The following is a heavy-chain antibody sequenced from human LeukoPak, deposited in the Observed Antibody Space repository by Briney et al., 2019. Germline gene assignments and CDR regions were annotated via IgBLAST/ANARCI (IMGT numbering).Heavy chain of an antibody. Sequence: GSLRFSCAASGFTFSSYSMNWVRQAPGNGLEWGSYISSSSSTIYYADSVKGRFTISRDNAKNSLYLQMNSLRAEDTAVYYCARGIQDSSSWPIDYWGQGTLVTVSS. J-gene: IGHJ4*02. V-gene: IGHV3-48*01. CDR3: ARGIQDSSSWPIDY. D-gene: IGHD6-13*01. CDR2: ISSSSSTI. CDR1: GFTFSSYS.